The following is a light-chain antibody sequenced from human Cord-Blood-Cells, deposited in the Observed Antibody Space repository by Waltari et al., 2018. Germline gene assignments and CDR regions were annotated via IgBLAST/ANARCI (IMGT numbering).Light chain of an antibody. Sequence: QSALTQPASVSGSPGQSTTISCTGTSSAVGSYNLVSWYQQHPGKAPKLMIYEVSKRPSGVSNRFSGSKSGNTASLTISGLQAEDEADYYCCSYAGSSTLGVFGTGTKVTVL. CDR1: SSAVGSYNL. CDR2: EVS. CDR3: CSYAGSSTLGV. V-gene: IGLV2-23*02. J-gene: IGLJ1*01.